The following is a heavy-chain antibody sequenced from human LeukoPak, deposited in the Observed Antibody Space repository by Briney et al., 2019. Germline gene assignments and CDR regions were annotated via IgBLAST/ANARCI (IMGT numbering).Heavy chain of an antibody. Sequence: SETLSLTYTVSGGSLSSYYWSWIRQPPGKGLEGIGYILYSGSTNYNPSLKCRAALSALKTKNQFSLNCNCAPAAHTAVYYCAGTNYHPYLTSRVTISVDPSKNQFSLKLSSVTAADTAVYYCARGGGSGYYAAEYYMDVLGKGTTVTISS. CDR1: GGSLSSYY. CDR3: AGTNYHPYLTSRVTISVDPSKNQFSLKLSSVTAADTAVYYCARGGGSGYYAAEYYMDV. CDR2: ILYSGST. D-gene: IGHD3-10*01. J-gene: IGHJ6*03. V-gene: IGHV4-59*01.